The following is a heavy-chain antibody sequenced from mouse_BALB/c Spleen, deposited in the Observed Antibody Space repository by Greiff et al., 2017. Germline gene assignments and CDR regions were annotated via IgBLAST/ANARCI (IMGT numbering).Heavy chain of an antibody. Sequence: QVQLQQSGPELVKPGASVKISCKASGYAFSSSWMNWVKQRPGQGLEWIGRIYPGDGDTNYNGKFKGKATLTADKSSSTAYMQLSSLTSVDSAVYFCARRYDYDGYYAMDYWGQGTSVTVSS. D-gene: IGHD2-4*01. V-gene: IGHV1-82*01. J-gene: IGHJ4*01. CDR1: GYAFSSSW. CDR2: IYPGDGDT. CDR3: ARRYDYDGYYAMDY.